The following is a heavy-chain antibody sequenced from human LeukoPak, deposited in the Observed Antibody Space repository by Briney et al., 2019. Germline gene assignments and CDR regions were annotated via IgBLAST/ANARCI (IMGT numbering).Heavy chain of an antibody. Sequence: GGSLRLSCAASGFTFSSYSTNWVRQAPGKGLEWVSSISSSSSYIYYADSVKGRFTISRDNAKNSLYLQMNSLGAEDTAVYYCARVLRTFGAFDIWGQGTMVTVSS. CDR1: GFTFSSYS. J-gene: IGHJ3*02. V-gene: IGHV3-21*01. CDR3: ARVLRTFGAFDI. D-gene: IGHD3-16*01. CDR2: ISSSSSYI.